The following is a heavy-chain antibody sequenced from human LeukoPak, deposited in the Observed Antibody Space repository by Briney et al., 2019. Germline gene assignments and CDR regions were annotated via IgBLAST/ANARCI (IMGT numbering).Heavy chain of an antibody. CDR3: AREVDQPLKMEDDAFDI. V-gene: IGHV1-2*06. Sequence: ASVKVSCKASGYTFTGYYMHWVRQAPGQGLEWMGRINPNSGGTNYAQKFQGRVTMTRDTSISTAYMELSRLRSDDTAVYYCAREVDQPLKMEDDAFDIWGQGTMVTVS. J-gene: IGHJ3*02. CDR2: INPNSGGT. D-gene: IGHD2-2*01. CDR1: GYTFTGYY.